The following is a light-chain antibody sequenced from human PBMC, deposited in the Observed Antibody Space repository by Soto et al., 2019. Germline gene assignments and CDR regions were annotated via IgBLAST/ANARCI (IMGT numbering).Light chain of an antibody. V-gene: IGLV2-14*01. Sequence: QSVLTQPASVSGSPGQSITIPCTGTSSDVGGYNHVSWYQQHPGKAPKLMIYDVSNRPSGVSNRFSGSKSCNTASLTISGLLAEDEADYYCSSYRSSSTPYVFGTGTKVTV. CDR1: SSDVGGYNH. CDR3: SSYRSSSTPYV. CDR2: DVS. J-gene: IGLJ1*01.